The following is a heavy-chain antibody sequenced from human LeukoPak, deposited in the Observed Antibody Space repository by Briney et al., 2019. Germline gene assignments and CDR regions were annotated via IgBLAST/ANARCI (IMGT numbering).Heavy chain of an antibody. D-gene: IGHD2-21*02. CDR3: ARGGFYCGDDCYVDY. Sequence: TSETLSLTCAVYGGSLCYYYWSWIRQPPEKGLEWIGEINRSGSTNYNPSLKSRVSISVDTPKNQFSLKLSSVTAADTAVYYCARGGFYCGDDCYVDYWGAGTLVTVSS. CDR2: INRSGST. J-gene: IGHJ4*02. V-gene: IGHV4-34*01. CDR1: GGSLCYYY.